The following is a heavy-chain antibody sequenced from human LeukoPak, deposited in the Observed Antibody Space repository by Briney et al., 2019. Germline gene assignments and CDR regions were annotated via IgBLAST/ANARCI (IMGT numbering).Heavy chain of an antibody. CDR1: GFTFSSYS. J-gene: IGHJ4*02. CDR3: AKLHLNYYDSSGYYWGGYYFDY. D-gene: IGHD3-22*01. Sequence: GGSLRLSCAASGFTFSSYSMNWVRQAPGKGLEWVSVIYSGGSTYYADSVKGRFTISRDNSKNTLYLQMNSLRAEDTAVYYCAKLHLNYYDSSGYYWGGYYFDYWGQGTLVTVSS. V-gene: IGHV3-66*04. CDR2: IYSGGST.